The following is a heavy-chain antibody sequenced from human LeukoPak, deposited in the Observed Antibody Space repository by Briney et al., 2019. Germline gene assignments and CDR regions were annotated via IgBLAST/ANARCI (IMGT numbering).Heavy chain of an antibody. CDR2: ISPNSGGT. D-gene: IGHD3-10*01. CDR1: GYTFTSYG. J-gene: IGHJ4*02. V-gene: IGHV1-18*01. Sequence: GASVKVSCKASGYTFTSYGISWVRQAPGQGLEWMGWISPNSGGTNYAQKLQGRVTMTTDTSTSTAYMELRSLRSDDTAVYYCARDHANYYGSGSTEPYDYWGQGTLVTVSS. CDR3: ARDHANYYGSGSTEPYDY.